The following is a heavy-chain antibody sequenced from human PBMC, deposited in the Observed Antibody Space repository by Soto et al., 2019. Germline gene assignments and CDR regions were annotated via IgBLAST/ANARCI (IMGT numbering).Heavy chain of an antibody. Sequence: EVQVLESGGGLVQHGGSLRLSCSASGFTFSLCAMSWVRQAPGKGLEWVSSMRGSGGDTYYADSVKGRFTISRDNSKNTLFLQMNSLRVEDTAIYFRVKGHSNSYYYFDFWGQGALVTVSS. J-gene: IGHJ4*02. D-gene: IGHD3-22*01. CDR2: MRGSGGDT. CDR3: VKGHSNSYYYFDF. CDR1: GFTFSLCA. V-gene: IGHV3-23*01.